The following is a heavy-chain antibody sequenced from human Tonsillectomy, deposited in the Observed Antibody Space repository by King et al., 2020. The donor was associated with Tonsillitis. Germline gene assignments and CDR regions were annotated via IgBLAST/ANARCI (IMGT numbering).Heavy chain of an antibody. CDR3: ARDTGSAGGGYDN. CDR2: IKQDGNEK. V-gene: IGHV3-7*03. J-gene: IGHJ4*01. CDR1: GFTFSHYW. D-gene: IGHD3-16*01. Sequence: VQLVESGGGLVQPGGSLRLSCAGSGFTFSHYWMSWVRQAPGKGLEWVANIKQDGNEKYYVDSVKGRFTISRDNAKNSLFLQMNSLRTEDTAVYYCARDTGSAGGGYDNWGQGTLVTVSS.